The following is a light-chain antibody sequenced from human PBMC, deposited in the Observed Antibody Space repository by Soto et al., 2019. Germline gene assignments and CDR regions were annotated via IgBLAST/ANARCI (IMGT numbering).Light chain of an antibody. V-gene: IGLV1-40*01. J-gene: IGLJ3*02. Sequence: QSVLTQPPSVSGAPGQRVTLSCTVSSSTIGAGYDVHWYQQLPGTAPQLLIYGNSNRPSGVPDRFSGSKSGTSTSLAITGLQAEDEADDYCQSYDSSMSGWVFGGGTKLTVL. CDR3: QSYDSSMSGWV. CDR2: GNS. CDR1: SSTIGAGYD.